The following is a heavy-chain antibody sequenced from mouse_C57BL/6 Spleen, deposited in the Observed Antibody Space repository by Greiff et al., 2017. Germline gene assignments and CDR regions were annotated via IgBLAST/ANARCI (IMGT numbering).Heavy chain of an antibody. CDR3: ARSLGNLAY. J-gene: IGHJ3*01. Sequence: QVQLQQPGAELVKPGASVKLSCKASGYTFTSYWMQWVKQRPGQGLEWIGEIDPSDSYTNYNQKFKGKATLTVDTSSSTAYMQVSSLTSEDSAVYYCARSLGNLAYWGQGTLVTVSA. V-gene: IGHV1-50*01. CDR1: GYTFTSYW. CDR2: IDPSDSYT. D-gene: IGHD3-3*01.